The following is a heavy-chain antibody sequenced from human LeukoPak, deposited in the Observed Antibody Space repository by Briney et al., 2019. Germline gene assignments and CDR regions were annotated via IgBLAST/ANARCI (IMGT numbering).Heavy chain of an antibody. CDR3: ARGKKGQQLVRGSNWFDP. D-gene: IGHD6-13*01. Sequence: SETLSLTCAVSGGSISSSNWWSWVRQPPGKGLEWIGEIYHSGSTNYNPSLKSRVTISVDKSKNQFSLKLSSVTAADTAVYYCARGKKGQQLVRGSNWFDPWGQGTLVTVSS. CDR1: GGSISSSNW. J-gene: IGHJ5*02. V-gene: IGHV4-4*02. CDR2: IYHSGST.